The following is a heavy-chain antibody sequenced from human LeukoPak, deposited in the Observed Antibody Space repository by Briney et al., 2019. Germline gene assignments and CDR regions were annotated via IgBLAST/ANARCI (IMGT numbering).Heavy chain of an antibody. D-gene: IGHD5-18*01. CDR2: ISWNSGSI. J-gene: IGHJ5*02. V-gene: IGHV3-9*03. CDR3: AKEGGGYSYGYSEFDP. Sequence: PGGSPRLSCAASEFTFDDYAMHWFRQPQGKGRDGFQGISWNSGSIGYADSVKGRITISRDNAKNSLYLQMNSLRAEDMALYYCAKEGGGYSYGYSEFDPWGQGTLVTVST. CDR1: EFTFDDYA.